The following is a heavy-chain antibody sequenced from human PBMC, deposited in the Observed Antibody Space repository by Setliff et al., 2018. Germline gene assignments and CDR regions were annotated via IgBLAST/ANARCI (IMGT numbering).Heavy chain of an antibody. D-gene: IGHD3-3*01. CDR3: ARMSGFLYMDV. J-gene: IGHJ6*03. CDR2: IHHSGKA. V-gene: IGHV4-38-2*01. Sequence: SETLSLTCAVSGFSISSGYYWGWIRQPPGKGLEWIVNIHHSGKAYYNPSLKSRVTMSVDTSKNQFSLKLTSVTAADTAVYYCARMSGFLYMDVWGKGTTVTVSS. CDR1: GFSISSGYY.